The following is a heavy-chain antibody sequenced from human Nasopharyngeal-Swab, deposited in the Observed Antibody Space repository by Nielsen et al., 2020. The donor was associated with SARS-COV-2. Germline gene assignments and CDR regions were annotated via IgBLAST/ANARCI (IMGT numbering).Heavy chain of an antibody. D-gene: IGHD2-21*01. CDR3: ARNSLNNFDI. J-gene: IGHJ3*02. V-gene: IGHV4-30-4*01. Sequence: SETLSLTCTVSGGSFGSGDYYWTWIRQPPGKGLEWIVYILSGGNTHYSPSLQSRMTMTVDTSKNQFSLKLSSVTAADTAVYYCARNSLNNFDIWGLGTMVTVSS. CDR1: GGSFGSGDYY. CDR2: ILSGGNT.